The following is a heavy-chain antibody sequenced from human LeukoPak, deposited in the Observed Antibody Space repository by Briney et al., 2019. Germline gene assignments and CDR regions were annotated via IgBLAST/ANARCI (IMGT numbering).Heavy chain of an antibody. CDR3: ARGSGILTGYAFDY. CDR2: IIPIFGTA. V-gene: IGHV1-69*13. Sequence: GASVKVSCKASGGTFSSYAISWVRQAPGQGLEWMGGIIPIFGTANYAQKFQGRVTITADESTSTAYMELSSLRSEDTAAYYCARGSGILTGYAFDYWGQGTLVTVSS. CDR1: GGTFSSYA. J-gene: IGHJ4*02. D-gene: IGHD3-9*01.